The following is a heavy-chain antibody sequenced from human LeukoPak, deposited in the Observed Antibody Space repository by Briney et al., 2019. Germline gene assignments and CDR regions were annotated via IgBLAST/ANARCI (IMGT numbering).Heavy chain of an antibody. D-gene: IGHD3-3*01. CDR1: GGAFSGYY. V-gene: IGHV4-34*01. CDR2: INHSGST. Sequence: KPSETLSLTCAVYGGAFSGYYWSWIRQPPGKGLEWIGEINHSGSTNYNPSLKSRVTISVDTSKNQFSLKLSPVTAADTAVYYCARSSVWSGYPFDYWGQGTLVTVSS. CDR3: ARSSVWSGYPFDY. J-gene: IGHJ4*02.